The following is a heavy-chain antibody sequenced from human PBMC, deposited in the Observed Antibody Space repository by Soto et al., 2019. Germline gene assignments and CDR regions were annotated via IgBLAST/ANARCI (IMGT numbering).Heavy chain of an antibody. CDR2: IIPIFGTA. CDR3: ARETAITIFGVVPDAFDI. CDR1: GGTFSSYA. J-gene: IGHJ3*02. V-gene: IGHV1-69*13. Sequence: SVKVSCKASGGTFSSYAISWVRQAPGQGLEWMGGIIPIFGTANYAQKFQGRVTITADESTSTAYMELSSLRSEDTAVYYCARETAITIFGVVPDAFDIWGQGTMVTVSS. D-gene: IGHD3-3*01.